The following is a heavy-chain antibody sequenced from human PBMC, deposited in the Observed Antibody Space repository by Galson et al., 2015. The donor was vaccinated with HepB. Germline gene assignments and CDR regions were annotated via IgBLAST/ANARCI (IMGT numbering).Heavy chain of an antibody. D-gene: IGHD1-26*01. Sequence: SVKVSCKASGYTFTSYGISWVRQAPGQGLEWMGWISAYNGNTNYAQKLQGRVTMTTDTSTSTAYMELRSLRSDDTAVYYCARDREGGSYYRIFDYWGQGTLVTVSS. J-gene: IGHJ4*02. CDR2: ISAYNGNT. V-gene: IGHV1-18*01. CDR1: GYTFTSYG. CDR3: ARDREGGSYYRIFDY.